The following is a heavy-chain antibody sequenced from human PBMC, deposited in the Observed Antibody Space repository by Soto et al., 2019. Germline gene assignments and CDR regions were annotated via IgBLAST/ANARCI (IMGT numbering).Heavy chain of an antibody. CDR2: ISDDGSNK. V-gene: IGHV3-30-3*01. J-gene: IGHJ4*02. CDR1: GCTFSSYA. CDR3: AISGDTAMVHLPFDY. D-gene: IGHD5-18*01. Sequence: QVQLVESGGGVVQPGRSLRLSCAASGCTFSSYAMHWVRQAPGKVLEWVAVISDDGSNKYYADSVKGRFTISRDNSKNTPYLQMNSLRAVDTAVYYCAISGDTAMVHLPFDYWGQGTLVTVSS.